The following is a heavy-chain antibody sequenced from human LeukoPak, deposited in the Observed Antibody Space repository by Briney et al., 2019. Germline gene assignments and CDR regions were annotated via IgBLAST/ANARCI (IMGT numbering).Heavy chain of an antibody. CDR2: IIPIFGTA. V-gene: IGHV1-69*05. Sequence: SVKVSCKASGGTFSSYAISWVRHAPGQGLEWMGRIIPIFGTANYAQKFQGRVTIITDESTSTAYMELSGLRSEDTAVYYCARGSSSWYGGSAFNIWGQGTMVTVSS. CDR3: ARGSSSWYGGSAFNI. J-gene: IGHJ3*02. D-gene: IGHD6-13*01. CDR1: GGTFSSYA.